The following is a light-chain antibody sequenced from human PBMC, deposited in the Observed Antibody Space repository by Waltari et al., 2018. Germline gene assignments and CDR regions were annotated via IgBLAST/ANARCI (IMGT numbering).Light chain of an antibody. CDR1: QHINMN. V-gene: IGKV3-15*01. CDR3: QQYNDWPPWT. J-gene: IGKJ1*01. CDR2: GAS. Sequence: EIVLTQSTATMSMPPGETATITCRASQHINMNLAWYQQKPGQAPRLLFYGASTREAGVPARFSGSGSVTDFTLTIRSLQSEDFGVYYCQQYNDWPPWTFGQGTRVEV.